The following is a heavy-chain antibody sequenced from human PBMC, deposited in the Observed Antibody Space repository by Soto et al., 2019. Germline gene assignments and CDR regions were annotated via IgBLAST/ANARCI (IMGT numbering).Heavy chain of an antibody. CDR3: ERGGRAGSWYAFDI. Sequence: ASVKVSCKASGYTFTGYYMHWGRQAPGQGLEWMGWVNPNSGGTNYAQKFQGWVTMTRDTSINTAYLELNVLRADDTAVYYGERGGRAGSWYAFDIWGQGTMVTVSS. CDR1: GYTFTGYY. D-gene: IGHD6-13*01. J-gene: IGHJ3*02. V-gene: IGHV1-2*04. CDR2: VNPNSGGT.